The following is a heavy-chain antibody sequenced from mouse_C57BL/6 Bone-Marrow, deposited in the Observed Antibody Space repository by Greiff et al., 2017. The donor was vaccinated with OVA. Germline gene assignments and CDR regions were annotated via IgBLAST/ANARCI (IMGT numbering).Heavy chain of an antibody. D-gene: IGHD3-2*02. CDR2: IYPGSGNT. J-gene: IGHJ2*01. CDR3: ARRGAQATHFDY. Sequence: VKVVESGAELVRPGASVKLSCKASGYTFTDYYINWVKQRPGQGLEWIARIYPGSGNTYYNEKFKGKATLTAEKSSSTAYMQLSSLTSEDSAVYFCARRGAQATHFDYWGQGTTLTVSS. V-gene: IGHV1-76*01. CDR1: GYTFTDYY.